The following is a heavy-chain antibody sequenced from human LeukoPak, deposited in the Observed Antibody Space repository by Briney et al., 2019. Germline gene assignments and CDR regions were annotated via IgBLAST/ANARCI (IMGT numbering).Heavy chain of an antibody. CDR3: ARDTYDYGDYGARAFDI. Sequence: SETLSLTCTVSGGSISSGGYYWSWIRQHPGKGLEWIGYIYYSGGTYYNPSLKSRVTISVDTSKNQFSLKLSSVTAADTAVYYCARDTYDYGDYGARAFDIWGQGTMVTVSS. V-gene: IGHV4-31*03. D-gene: IGHD4-17*01. J-gene: IGHJ3*02. CDR2: IYYSGGT. CDR1: GGSISSGGYY.